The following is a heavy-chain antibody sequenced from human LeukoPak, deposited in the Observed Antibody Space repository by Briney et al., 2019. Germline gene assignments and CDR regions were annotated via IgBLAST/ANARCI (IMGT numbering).Heavy chain of an antibody. V-gene: IGHV1-69*05. D-gene: IGHD2-2*01. CDR1: GGTFSSYA. Sequence: SVKVSCKASGGTFSSYAISWVRQAPGQGLEWMGGIIPIFGTANYAQKFQGRVTITTDESTSTAYMELSSLRSEDTAVYYCARGQPEDIVLVPAAMEADYYYYYYMDVWGKGTTVTVSS. J-gene: IGHJ6*03. CDR3: ARGQPEDIVLVPAAMEADYYYYYYMDV. CDR2: IIPIFGTA.